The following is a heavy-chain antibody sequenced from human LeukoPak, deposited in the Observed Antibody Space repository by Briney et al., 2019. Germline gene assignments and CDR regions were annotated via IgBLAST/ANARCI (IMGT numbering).Heavy chain of an antibody. CDR2: INTNSGGT. CDR3: ARGTVIPYYYYYYIDV. Sequence: ASVKVSCKASGYTLTGYYMHWVRQAPGQGLEWMGWINTNSGGTNYAQKFQGRVTMTRDTSISTAYMEPSRLRSDDTAVYYCARGTVIPYYYYYYIDVWGKGTPVTISS. D-gene: IGHD4-17*01. J-gene: IGHJ6*03. V-gene: IGHV1-2*02. CDR1: GYTLTGYY.